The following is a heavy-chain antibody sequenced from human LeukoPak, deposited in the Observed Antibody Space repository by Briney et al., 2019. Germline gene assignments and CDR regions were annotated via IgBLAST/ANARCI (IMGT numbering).Heavy chain of an antibody. CDR1: GGSISSSSYY. CDR3: ARDVSSSWSDY. D-gene: IGHD6-13*01. CDR2: IYYSGST. V-gene: IGHV4-39*07. Sequence: PSETLSLTCTVSGGSISSSSYYWGWIRQPPGKGLEWIGSIYYSGSTYYNPSLKSRVSISVDTSNDQFSLKLSSVTAADTGVYYCARDVSSSWSDYWGQGTLVTVSS. J-gene: IGHJ4*02.